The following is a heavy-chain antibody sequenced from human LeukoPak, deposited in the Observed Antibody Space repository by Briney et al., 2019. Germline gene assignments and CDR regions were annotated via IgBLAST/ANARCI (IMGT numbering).Heavy chain of an antibody. J-gene: IGHJ4*02. CDR3: AKDMWRFGELDYDY. V-gene: IGHV3-43*02. Sequence: GSLRLSCGASGITLDDYAMHWVRQASGKGLEWVSLISGDGGSTYYADSVKGRFTISRDNSKNSLYLQMNSLRTEDTALYYCAKDMWRFGELDYDYWGQGTLVTVSS. CDR2: ISGDGGST. CDR1: GITLDDYA. D-gene: IGHD3-10*01.